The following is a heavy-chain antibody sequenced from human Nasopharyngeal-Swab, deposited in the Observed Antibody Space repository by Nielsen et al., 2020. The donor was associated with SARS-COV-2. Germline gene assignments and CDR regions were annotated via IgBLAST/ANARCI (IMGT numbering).Heavy chain of an antibody. CDR2: IYYSGST. CDR1: GGSISSYY. CDR3: ARPGGDCSSTSCYEESGTYYYYYGMDV. Sequence: SETLSLTCTVSGGSISSYYWSWIRQPPGKGLEWIGYIYYSGSTNYNPSLKSRVTISVDTSKNQFSLKLSSVTAADTAVYYCARPGGDCSSTSCYEESGTYYYYYGMDVWGQGTTVTVSS. V-gene: IGHV4-59*13. J-gene: IGHJ6*02. D-gene: IGHD2-2*01.